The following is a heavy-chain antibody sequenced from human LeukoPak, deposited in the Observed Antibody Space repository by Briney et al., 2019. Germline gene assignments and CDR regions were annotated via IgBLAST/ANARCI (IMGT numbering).Heavy chain of an antibody. Sequence: GGSLRLSCAASGFTFSSYAMHWVRQAPGKGLEWVAVISYDGSNKYYADSVKGRFTISRDNSKNTLYLQMNSLRAEDTAVYYCARDLYDFLFDYWGQGTLVTVSS. V-gene: IGHV3-30*04. CDR1: GFTFSSYA. J-gene: IGHJ4*02. CDR2: ISYDGSNK. CDR3: ARDLYDFLFDY. D-gene: IGHD3-3*01.